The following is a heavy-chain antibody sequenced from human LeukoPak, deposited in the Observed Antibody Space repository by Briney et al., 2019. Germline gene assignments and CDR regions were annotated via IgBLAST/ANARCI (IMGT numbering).Heavy chain of an antibody. V-gene: IGHV4-34*01. D-gene: IGHD2-15*01. CDR2: INHSGST. J-gene: IGHJ4*02. CDR1: GGSFSGYY. CDR3: ARGVESQRNRYCSGGSCHSVLNKLDY. Sequence: KPSETLSLTCAVYGGSFSGYYWSWIRQPPGKGLEWIGEINHSGSTNYNPSLKSRVTISVDTSKNQFSLKLSSVTAADTAVYYCARGVESQRNRYCSGGSCHSVLNKLDYWGQGTPVTVSS.